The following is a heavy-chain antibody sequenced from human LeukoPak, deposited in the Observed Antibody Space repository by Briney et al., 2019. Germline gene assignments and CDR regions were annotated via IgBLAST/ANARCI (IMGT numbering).Heavy chain of an antibody. CDR2: INPNSGGT. CDR3: ARGGSESGYLYYFAF. V-gene: IGHV1-2*06. CDR1: GYSFSDYS. J-gene: IGHJ4*02. Sequence: GASVKVSCKASGYSFSDYSMHWVRQAPGQGLEWMGRINPNSGGTSYAQNFQGRVSMTRDTSISTTYMELSGLTSDDTAVYYCARGGSESGYLYYFAFWGQGTLVSVSS. D-gene: IGHD3-10*01.